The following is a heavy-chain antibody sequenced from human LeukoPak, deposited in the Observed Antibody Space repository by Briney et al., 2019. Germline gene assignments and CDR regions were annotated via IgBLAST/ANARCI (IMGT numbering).Heavy chain of an antibody. Sequence: SETLSLTCAVSGGSISNTDHWNWVRQPPGTGLEWIGEMYHDGYTNYNPSLKSRVTMSVDKSKNHFSLKLTSVTAADTAVYYCARSRGTVAGWSFDIWGQGTVVTVSS. CDR2: MYHDGYT. V-gene: IGHV4-4*02. J-gene: IGHJ3*02. CDR1: GGSISNTDH. CDR3: ARSRGTVAGWSFDI. D-gene: IGHD6-19*01.